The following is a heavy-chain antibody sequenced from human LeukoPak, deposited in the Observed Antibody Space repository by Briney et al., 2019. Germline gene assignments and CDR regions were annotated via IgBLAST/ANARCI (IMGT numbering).Heavy chain of an antibody. Sequence: GGSLRLSCAASGFTFSSYEMNWVRQAPGKGLEWVSYISSSGSTIYYADSVKGRFTISRDNAKNSLYLQMNSLRAEDTAVYYCAREREWLRLGGMDVWGKGTTVTVSS. J-gene: IGHJ6*04. CDR3: AREREWLRLGGMDV. CDR1: GFTFSSYE. CDR2: ISSSGSTI. V-gene: IGHV3-48*03. D-gene: IGHD5-12*01.